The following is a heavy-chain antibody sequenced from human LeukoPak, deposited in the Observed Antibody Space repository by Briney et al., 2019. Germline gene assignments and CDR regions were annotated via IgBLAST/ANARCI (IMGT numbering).Heavy chain of an antibody. Sequence: SETLSLTCTVSGYSISSGYYWGWIRQSPGKGLEWIGSIYQSGSTFDNPSLKSRATISVDTSKNQFSLKLSSVTAADTAVYYCARSVYYGSGSYSDYYYYMDVWGKGTTVTVSS. CDR2: IYQSGST. CDR1: GYSISSGYY. D-gene: IGHD3-10*01. J-gene: IGHJ6*03. V-gene: IGHV4-38-2*02. CDR3: ARSVYYGSGSYSDYYYYMDV.